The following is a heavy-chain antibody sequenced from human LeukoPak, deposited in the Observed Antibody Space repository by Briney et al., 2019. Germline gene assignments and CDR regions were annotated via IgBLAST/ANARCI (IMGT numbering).Heavy chain of an antibody. V-gene: IGHV4-59*01. CDR1: GGSISSYY. CDR2: IYYSGST. Sequence: SETLSLTCTVSGGSISSYYWSWIRQPPGKGLEWIGYIYYSGSTNYNPSLKSRVTISVDTSKNQFSLKLSSVTAADTAVYYCARANWKEDAFVIWGQGTMVTVSS. J-gene: IGHJ3*02. CDR3: ARANWKEDAFVI. D-gene: IGHD1-1*01.